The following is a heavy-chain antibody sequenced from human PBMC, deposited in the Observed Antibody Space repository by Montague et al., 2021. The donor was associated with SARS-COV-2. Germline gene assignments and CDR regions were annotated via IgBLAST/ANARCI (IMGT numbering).Heavy chain of an antibody. CDR1: GGSISGSLYY. CDR3: VRFRFFSSTSYNAGICGCVDS. CDR2: IYHTGST. J-gene: IGHJ4*02. V-gene: IGHV4-31*03. Sequence: TLSLTCSVSGGSISGSLYYWGWICQHTGKGLEWIGYIYHTGSTDYDPSLKSRLTISLDASKRDFSLHLSTVTATDTAVYYCVRFRFFSSTSYNAGICGCVDSWGQGIRVTVSS. D-gene: IGHD2-2*01.